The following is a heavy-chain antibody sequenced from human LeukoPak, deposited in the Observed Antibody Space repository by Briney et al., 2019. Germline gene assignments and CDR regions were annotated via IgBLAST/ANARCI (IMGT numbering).Heavy chain of an antibody. CDR1: GGSISSSNW. CDR2: IHHSGST. J-gene: IGHJ5*02. D-gene: IGHD3-10*01. V-gene: IGHV4-4*02. CDR3: ARALNNKITMVRSNWFDP. Sequence: TTSETLSLTCAVSGGSISSSNWWSWVRQPPGKGLEWIGEIHHSGSTNYNPSLKSRVTISVDKSKNQFSLKLSSVTAADTAVYYCARALNNKITMVRSNWFDPWGQGTLVTVSS.